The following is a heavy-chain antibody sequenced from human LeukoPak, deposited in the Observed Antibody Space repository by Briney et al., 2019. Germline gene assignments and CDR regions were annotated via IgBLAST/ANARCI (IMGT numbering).Heavy chain of an antibody. V-gene: IGHV3-23*01. CDR3: AKDRRIQLWLGFDY. CDR1: GFTFSSYA. CDR2: ISGSGGST. D-gene: IGHD5-18*01. Sequence: GGSPRLSCAASGFTFSSYAMSWVRQAPGKGLEWVSAISGSGGSTFYADSVKGRFTISRDNSKNTLYLQMNSLRAEDTAVYYCAKDRRIQLWLGFDYWGQGTLVTVSS. J-gene: IGHJ4*02.